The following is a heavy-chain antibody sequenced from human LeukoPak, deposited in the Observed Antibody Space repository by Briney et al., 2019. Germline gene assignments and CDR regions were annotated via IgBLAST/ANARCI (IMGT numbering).Heavy chain of an antibody. V-gene: IGHV3-33*06. CDR3: AKGSGGWHGAYYYYMDV. CDR2: IWYDGSNK. D-gene: IGHD2-15*01. Sequence: GGSLRLSCAASGFTFSSYGMHWVRQAPGKGLEWVAVIWYDGSNKYYADSVKGRFTISRDNSKNTLYLQMNSLRAEDTAVYYCAKGSGGWHGAYYYYMDVWGKGTTVTVSS. CDR1: GFTFSSYG. J-gene: IGHJ6*03.